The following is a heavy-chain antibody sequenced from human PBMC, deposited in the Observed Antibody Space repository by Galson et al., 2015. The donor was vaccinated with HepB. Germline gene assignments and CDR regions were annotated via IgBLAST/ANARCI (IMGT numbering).Heavy chain of an antibody. D-gene: IGHD4-11*01. Sequence: SVKVSCKASGYTFTSYQIHWVRQVPGQGLEWMGIFNPSGGSTSYAQKFQGRVTMTRDTSTSTVYMELSSLRSEDTAVYYCARAWGTGTTVTTFYYYYYGMDVWGQGTTVTVSS. J-gene: IGHJ6*02. V-gene: IGHV1-46*01. CDR2: FNPSGGST. CDR1: GYTFTSYQ. CDR3: ARAWGTGTTVTTFYYYYYGMDV.